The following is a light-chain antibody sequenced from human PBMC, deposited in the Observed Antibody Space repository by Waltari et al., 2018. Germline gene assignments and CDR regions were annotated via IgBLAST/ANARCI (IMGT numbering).Light chain of an antibody. CDR2: DAS. J-gene: IGLJ2*01. V-gene: IGLV2-14*03. CDR3: SSYIDSTTLEL. Sequence: QSALTQPASVSGSPGQSITISCTGTSSDIGGYNYVSWYQQVPGKAPRLIIYDASYRPPGVSSRFSCSKSGNTASLTISGLQAGDEADYFCSSYIDSTTLELFGGGTSLTVL. CDR1: SSDIGGYNY.